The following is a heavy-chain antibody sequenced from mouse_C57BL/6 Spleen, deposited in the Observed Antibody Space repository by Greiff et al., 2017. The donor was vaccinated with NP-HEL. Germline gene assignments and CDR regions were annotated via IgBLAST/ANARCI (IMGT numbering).Heavy chain of an antibody. D-gene: IGHD2-5*01. Sequence: EVKLMESEGGLVQPGSSMKLSCTASGFTFSDYYMAWVRQVPEKGLEWVANINYDGSSTYYLDSLKSRFIISRDNAKNILYLQMSSLKSEDTATYYCARMGDSNSAWFAYWGQGTLVTVSA. J-gene: IGHJ3*01. V-gene: IGHV5-16*01. CDR3: ARMGDSNSAWFAY. CDR1: GFTFSDYY. CDR2: INYDGSST.